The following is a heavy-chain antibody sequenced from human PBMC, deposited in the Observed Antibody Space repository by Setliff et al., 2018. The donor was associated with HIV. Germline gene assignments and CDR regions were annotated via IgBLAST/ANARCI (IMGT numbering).Heavy chain of an antibody. CDR3: ARCARLLAAYSDRWDYFYMAV. CDR2: INHSGST. CDR1: GGSFTDYY. Sequence: PSETLSLTCAVFGGSFTDYYWIWIRQPPGKGLEWIGEINHSGSTHYNPSLKSRFIISVDASKNQFSLKVNSMTAADTAVYYCARCARLLAAYSDRWDYFYMAVWGKGTTVTVSS. J-gene: IGHJ6*03. D-gene: IGHD1-26*01. V-gene: IGHV4-34*01.